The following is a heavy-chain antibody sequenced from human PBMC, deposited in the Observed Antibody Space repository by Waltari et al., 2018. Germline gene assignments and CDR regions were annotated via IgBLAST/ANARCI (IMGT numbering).Heavy chain of an antibody. J-gene: IGHJ5*02. CDR2: VDPEDGEK. CDR3: ATILIAAAGYNWFDP. V-gene: IGHV1-24*01. CDR1: GYTLTELS. D-gene: IGHD6-13*01. Sequence: QVQLVQSGAEVKKPGASVKVSCKVSGYTLTELSMHWVRQAPGKGLEWMGGVDPEDGEKNYAQKFQGRVTMTEDTSTDTAYMELSSLRSEDTAVYYCATILIAAAGYNWFDPCGQGTLVTVSS.